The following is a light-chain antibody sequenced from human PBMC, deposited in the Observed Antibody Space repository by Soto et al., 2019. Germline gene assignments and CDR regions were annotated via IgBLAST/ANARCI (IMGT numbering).Light chain of an antibody. CDR2: DAS. V-gene: IGKV3D-15*01. Sequence: EIVLTQSPATLSVSPGERATLSCRASHSVSSYLAWYQQKPGQAPRLLIYDASNRATGIPARFSGSGSGTDVILTTISMQSEDVVVKYCQQYNNWSATFGGGTKVDIK. CDR1: HSVSSY. CDR3: QQYNNWSAT. J-gene: IGKJ4*01.